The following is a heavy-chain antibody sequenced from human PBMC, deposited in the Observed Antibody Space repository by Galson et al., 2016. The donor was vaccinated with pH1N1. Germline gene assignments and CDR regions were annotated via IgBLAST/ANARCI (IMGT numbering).Heavy chain of an antibody. J-gene: IGHJ6*02. D-gene: IGHD2-2*01. V-gene: IGHV1-69*06. Sequence: SVKVSCKASGGTFNNYPISWVRQAPGQGLEWMGGIIHIFGTANYAQKFQGRVTITADKSTSTAYLELSSLRSEDTAVFYCAGQDIVVVPAAIPRYYYFGMDVWGQGTTVTVSS. CDR1: GGTFNNYP. CDR2: IIHIFGTA. CDR3: AGQDIVVVPAAIPRYYYFGMDV.